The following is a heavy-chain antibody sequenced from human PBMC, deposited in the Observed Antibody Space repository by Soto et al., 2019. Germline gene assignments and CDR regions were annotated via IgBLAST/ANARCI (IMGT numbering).Heavy chain of an antibody. CDR1: GYTLTELS. CDR2: FDPEDGET. D-gene: IGHD4-17*01. Sequence: ASVMVSCKVPGYTLTELSMHWVRQAPGKGREWMGGFDPEDGETIYAQKFQGRVTMTEDTSTDTAYMELSSLSSEDTAVYYCAVFSAVTANYYCHYPLGVWGKGTTVTVSS. CDR3: AVFSAVTANYYCHYPLGV. J-gene: IGHJ6*03. V-gene: IGHV1-24*01.